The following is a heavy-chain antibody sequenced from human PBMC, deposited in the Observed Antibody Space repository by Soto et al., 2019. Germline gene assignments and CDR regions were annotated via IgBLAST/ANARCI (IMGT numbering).Heavy chain of an antibody. CDR2: IIPVFGTP. D-gene: IGHD3-16*02. J-gene: IGHJ4*02. CDR1: GYIFKNYA. Sequence: QVQLVQSGAEVKETGSSVKVSRKSSGYIFKNYAVTWLRQPPGQGLEWMGGIIPVFGTPDYSQKFRGRVTITAAGSPSTVYMELRRLTSEDTAVCYCGTQLYDYVWGSYRHWGQGTLVTVSS. CDR3: GTQLYDYVWGSYRH. V-gene: IGHV1-69*01.